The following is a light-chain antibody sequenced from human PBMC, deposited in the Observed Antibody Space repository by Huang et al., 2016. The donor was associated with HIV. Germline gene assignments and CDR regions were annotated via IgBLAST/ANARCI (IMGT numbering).Light chain of an antibody. J-gene: IGKJ4*01. CDR1: QSLRDTY. CDR3: LQYDRSPLT. Sequence: EIVLTQSPGTLSLSPGATATFSCRASQSLRDTYIAWYQQRPGQAPRLLIYGASSRATGRPDRFSGSGSGTDFTLTINRLEPQDFAVYFCLQYDRSPLTFGGGTKVEL. V-gene: IGKV3-20*01. CDR2: GAS.